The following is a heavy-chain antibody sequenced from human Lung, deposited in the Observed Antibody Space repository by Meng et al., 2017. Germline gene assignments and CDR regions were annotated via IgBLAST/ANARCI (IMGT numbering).Heavy chain of an antibody. V-gene: IGHV4-34*01. Sequence: QVQLQQGGAGLLKPSETLSLTCVVSGASFSDYYWSWIRQPPGKGLEWIGEINHSGSTNYNPSLESRATISVDTSQNNLSLKLSSVTAADSAVYYCARGPTTMAHDFDYWGQGTLVTVSS. D-gene: IGHD4-11*01. J-gene: IGHJ4*02. CDR1: GASFSDYY. CDR2: INHSGST. CDR3: ARGPTTMAHDFDY.